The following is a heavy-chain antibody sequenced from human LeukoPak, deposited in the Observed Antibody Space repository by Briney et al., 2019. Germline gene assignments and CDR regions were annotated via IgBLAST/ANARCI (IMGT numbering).Heavy chain of an antibody. CDR1: GFTFSSYW. J-gene: IGHJ6*03. D-gene: IGHD5-12*01. CDR3: ARSLSGYDYIGYYYYYMDV. CDR2: IKQDGSEK. V-gene: IGHV3-7*01. Sequence: PGGSLRLSCAASGFTFSSYWMSWVRQAPGKGLEWVANIKQDGSEKYYVDSVKGRFTISRDNAKNSLYLQMNSLRAEDTAVYYCARSLSGYDYIGYYYYYMDVWGKGTTVTVSS.